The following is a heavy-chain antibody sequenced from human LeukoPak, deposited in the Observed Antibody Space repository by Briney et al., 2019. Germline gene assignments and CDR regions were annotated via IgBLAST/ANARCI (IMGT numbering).Heavy chain of an antibody. J-gene: IGHJ4*02. CDR3: ARAGDTAMVDY. CDR1: GGSISSYY. V-gene: IGHV4-59*01. Sequence: PSETLSLTCTVSGGSISSYYWSWIRQPPGKGLEWIGYIYYSGSTNYNPSLKSRVTISVDTSKNQFSLKLSSVTAADTDVYYCARAGDTAMVDYWGQGTLVTVSS. D-gene: IGHD5-18*01. CDR2: IYYSGST.